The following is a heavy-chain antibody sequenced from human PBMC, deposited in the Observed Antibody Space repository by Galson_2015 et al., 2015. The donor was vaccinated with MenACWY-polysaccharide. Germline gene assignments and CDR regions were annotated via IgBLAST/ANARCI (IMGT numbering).Heavy chain of an antibody. D-gene: IGHD6-19*01. CDR1: GDSVSSNNAA. CDR2: TYYRSKWYK. Sequence: CAISGDSVSSNNAAWNWIRQSPSRGLGWLGRTYYRSKWYKYYAASVKSRITINVDTSKNQFSLQLTSVTPEDTAMYYCASQGIAVAGVIDYWGQGILVTVSS. CDR3: ASQGIAVAGVIDY. J-gene: IGHJ4*02. V-gene: IGHV6-1*01.